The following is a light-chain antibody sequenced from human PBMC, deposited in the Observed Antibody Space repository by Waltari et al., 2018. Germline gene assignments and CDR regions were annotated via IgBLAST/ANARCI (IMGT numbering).Light chain of an antibody. J-gene: IGLJ2*01. CDR1: ILTTYP. CDR2: SGS. CDR3: NSRDATTNEVV. Sequence: SSELTQDPAVSVALGQTVRITCQGDILTTYPPNWYHQRPGQAPTLVIFSGSDRPSGIPVRISGSMSGDTASLTITGAQAEDDGYYYCNSRDATTNEVVFGGGTRLTVL. V-gene: IGLV3-19*01.